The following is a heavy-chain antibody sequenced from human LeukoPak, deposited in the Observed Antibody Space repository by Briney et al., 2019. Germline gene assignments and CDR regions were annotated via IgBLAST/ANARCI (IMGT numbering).Heavy chain of an antibody. CDR1: GGSFSGYY. Sequence: SETLSLTCAVYGGSFSGYYWSWIRQPPGKGLEWIGDINHSGSTNYNPSLKSRVTISVDTSKNQFSLKLSSVTAARTAVYYFSRDDLVFYSPFRYPAYWGQGTLVTVSS. CDR2: INHSGST. CDR3: SRDDLVFYSPFRYPAY. J-gene: IGHJ4*02. V-gene: IGHV4-34*01. D-gene: IGHD2-21*01.